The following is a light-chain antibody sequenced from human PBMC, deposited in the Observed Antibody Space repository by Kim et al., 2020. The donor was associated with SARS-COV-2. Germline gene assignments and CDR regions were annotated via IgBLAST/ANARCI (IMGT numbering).Light chain of an antibody. CDR2: SNV. Sequence: GQRAHYPCSDSNSDIGINTVSWYQYFPGTTPTLLIYSNVQRPSGVPDRFSGSKSCTSASLAISGLQSEDEAEYYCASWDDSLSGCVFGGGTQLTVL. CDR1: NSDIGINT. V-gene: IGLV1-44*01. J-gene: IGLJ3*02. CDR3: ASWDDSLSGCV.